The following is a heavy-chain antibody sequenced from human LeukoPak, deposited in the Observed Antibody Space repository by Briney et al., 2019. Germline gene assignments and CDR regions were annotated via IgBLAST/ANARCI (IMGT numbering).Heavy chain of an antibody. CDR1: GASISSGHW. Sequence: PSETLSLTCAVSGASISSGHWWSWVRQPPGKGLEWIGEIYHSGSTNYHASLKSRVTISVDTSKNQFSLKLNSVTVADTAFYYCVTSIALAGWGGFDVWGQGRMVTVSS. D-gene: IGHD6-13*01. V-gene: IGHV4-4*02. CDR3: VTSIALAGWGGFDV. J-gene: IGHJ3*01. CDR2: IYHSGST.